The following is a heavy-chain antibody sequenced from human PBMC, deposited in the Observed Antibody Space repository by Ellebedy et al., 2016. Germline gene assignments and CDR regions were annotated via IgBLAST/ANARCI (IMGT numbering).Heavy chain of an antibody. D-gene: IGHD3-9*01. Sequence: GESLKISXTASGFNFSSYWMSWVRQAPGKGLEWVANIQEDGSEKYYVDSVRGRFTIARDNAKNSLSLQMNSLRAEDTAVYYCARDFDWLLSPEYWGQGTLVTVSS. CDR2: IQEDGSEK. V-gene: IGHV3-7*01. CDR3: ARDFDWLLSPEY. J-gene: IGHJ4*02. CDR1: GFNFSSYW.